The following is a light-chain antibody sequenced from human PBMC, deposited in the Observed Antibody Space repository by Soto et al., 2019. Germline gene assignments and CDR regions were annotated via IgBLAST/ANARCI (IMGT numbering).Light chain of an antibody. V-gene: IGLV8-61*01. CDR1: SGSVSTSYY. Sequence: QAVVTQEPSFSVSPGGTVTLTCGLSSGSVSTSYYPSWYQQTPGQAPRTLIYTTYTRSSGVPDRFSASILGDKAALTITGAQADDESDYYCVLYMGSGISVFGGGTKVTVL. CDR2: TTY. CDR3: VLYMGSGISV. J-gene: IGLJ2*01.